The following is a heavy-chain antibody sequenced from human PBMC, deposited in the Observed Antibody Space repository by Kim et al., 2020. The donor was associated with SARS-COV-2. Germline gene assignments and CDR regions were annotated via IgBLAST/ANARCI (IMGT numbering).Heavy chain of an antibody. CDR1: GDSISTFY. CDR3: ARGESHSGYYFDY. V-gene: IGHV4-59*01. D-gene: IGHD6-19*01. Sequence: SETLSLTCTVSGDSISTFYWTWIRQSPGKGLQWIGYIYYTGHTNLNPSLKSRVTMSVDTSKNLFSLKLTSVTAADTAVYYCARGESHSGYYFDYWGQGILVTVSS. CDR2: IYYTGHT. J-gene: IGHJ4*02.